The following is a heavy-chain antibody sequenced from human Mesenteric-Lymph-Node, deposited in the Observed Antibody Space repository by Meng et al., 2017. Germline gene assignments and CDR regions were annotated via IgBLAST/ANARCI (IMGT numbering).Heavy chain of an antibody. CDR2: ISYDGSNK. D-gene: IGHD3-10*01. CDR1: GFTFIIYG. Sequence: QVQLVESGGGVVQPGRSLRLSCAASGFTFIIYGMHWVRRAPGKGLEWVAVISYDGSNKYYADSVKGRFTISRDNSKNTLYLQMNSLRAEDTAVYFCAKDVHYYYGSGKYYNVGVNWFDPWGQGTLVTVSS. CDR3: AKDVHYYYGSGKYYNVGVNWFDP. J-gene: IGHJ5*02. V-gene: IGHV3-30*18.